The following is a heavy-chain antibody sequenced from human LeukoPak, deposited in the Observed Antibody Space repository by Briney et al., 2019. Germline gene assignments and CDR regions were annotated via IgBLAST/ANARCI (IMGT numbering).Heavy chain of an antibody. V-gene: IGHV1-46*01. J-gene: IGHJ4*02. Sequence: ASVKVSCKASGYTLTSYYMHWVRQAPGQGLEWMGIINPSGGSTSYAQKFQGRVTMTRDTSTSTVYMELSSLRSEDTAVYYCARDDLASGSGSYWVYWGQGTLVTVSS. CDR1: GYTLTSYY. CDR3: ARDDLASGSGSYWVY. D-gene: IGHD3-10*01. CDR2: INPSGGST.